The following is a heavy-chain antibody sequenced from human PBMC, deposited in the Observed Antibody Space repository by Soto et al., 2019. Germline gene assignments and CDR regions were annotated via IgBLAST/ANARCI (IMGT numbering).Heavy chain of an antibody. V-gene: IGHV5-51*01. Sequence: GESLKISCKGSGYSFTSYWIGWVRQMPGKGLEWMGIIYPGDSDTRYSPSFQGQVTISADKSISTAYLQWSSLKASDTAMYYCASHVKVFWSVYSLDSWGQETRVTVSS. CDR2: IYPGDSDT. D-gene: IGHD3-3*01. J-gene: IGHJ5*01. CDR1: GYSFTSYW. CDR3: ASHVKVFWSVYSLDS.